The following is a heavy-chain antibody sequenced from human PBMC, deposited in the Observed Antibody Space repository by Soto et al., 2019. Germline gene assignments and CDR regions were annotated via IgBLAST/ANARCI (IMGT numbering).Heavy chain of an antibody. J-gene: IGHJ4*02. Sequence: EVQLVESGGGLVQPGGSLRLSCAASGFTFSDHYMDWVRQAPGKGLEWVGRARNKANSYTTEYAASGKGRFTISRDDSKSSVYLQMNSLKTEDTAVYYCARELMTTVTYYDYWGQGTLVTVTP. CDR2: ARNKANSYTT. CDR3: ARELMTTVTYYDY. D-gene: IGHD4-17*01. CDR1: GFTFSDHY. V-gene: IGHV3-72*01.